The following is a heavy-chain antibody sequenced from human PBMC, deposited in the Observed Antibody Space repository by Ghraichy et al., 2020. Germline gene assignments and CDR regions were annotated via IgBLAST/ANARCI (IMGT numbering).Heavy chain of an antibody. J-gene: IGHJ6*02. CDR3: AKDLTYHYDSSAYQPSGYNYGMDV. Sequence: GGSLRLSCAASGFTFSSYAMSWVRQAPGKGLEWVSGISGSGGSTYSADSVKGRFTISRDNSKNTLYLQMNSLRAEDTAVYYCAKDLTYHYDSSAYQPSGYNYGMDVWGQGTTVTVSS. V-gene: IGHV3-23*01. CDR2: ISGSGGST. D-gene: IGHD3-22*01. CDR1: GFTFSSYA.